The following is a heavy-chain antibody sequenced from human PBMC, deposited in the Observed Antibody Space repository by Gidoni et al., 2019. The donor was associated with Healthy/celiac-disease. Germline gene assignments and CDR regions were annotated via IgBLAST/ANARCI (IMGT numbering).Heavy chain of an antibody. J-gene: IGHJ4*02. V-gene: IGHV3-21*01. CDR3: ARDPADQTTVADY. CDR2: ISSSSSYI. Sequence: EVQLVESGGGLVKPGGSLRLSCAAPGFSFSSYSMNWVRQAPGKGLEWVSSISSSSSYIYYADSVKGRFTISRDNAKNSLYLQMNSLRAEDTAVYYCARDPADQTTVADYWGQGTLVTVSS. D-gene: IGHD4-17*01. CDR1: GFSFSSYS.